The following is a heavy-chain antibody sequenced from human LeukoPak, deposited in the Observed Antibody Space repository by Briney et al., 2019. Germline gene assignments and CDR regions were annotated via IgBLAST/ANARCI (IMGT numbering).Heavy chain of an antibody. CDR3: ARDLYSSGWLIYFDY. D-gene: IGHD6-19*01. J-gene: IGHJ4*02. CDR2: INPSSGGT. CDR1: GYTFTGYY. Sequence: ASVKVSCKASGYTFTGYYMYWVRQAPGQGLEWMGGINPSSGGTNYAQTFQGWVTMTRDTSISTAYMELSRLRSDDTAVYYCARDLYSSGWLIYFDYWGQGTLVTVSS. V-gene: IGHV1-2*04.